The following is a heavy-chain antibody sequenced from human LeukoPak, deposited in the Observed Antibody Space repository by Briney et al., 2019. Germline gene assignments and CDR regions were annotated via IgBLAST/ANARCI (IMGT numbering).Heavy chain of an antibody. V-gene: IGHV3-21*01. CDR2: TGLSSSYI. CDR3: ARERSYCSGATCSLDL. J-gene: IGHJ5*02. D-gene: IGHD2-15*01. CDR1: GFTFDDYA. Sequence: GRSLRLSCAASGFTFDDYAMHWVRQAPGKGLEWIASTGLSSSYIGYADSVKGRFTISRDNGENSVYLQMNSLRAEDTAVYFCARERSYCSGATCSLDLWGQGTLVTVSS.